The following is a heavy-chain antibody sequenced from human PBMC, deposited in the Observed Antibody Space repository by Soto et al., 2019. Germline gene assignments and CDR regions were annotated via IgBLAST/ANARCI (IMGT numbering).Heavy chain of an antibody. Sequence: QVQLVQSGAEVKKPGSSVKVSCKASLGTFSSYAISWVRQAPGQGLEWMGGIMPIFGTENYAHKFQVRVTINAEESKSTAYMELSRKRSEETAVYYCSRKTTGAWYCDLWGRGTLVTVSS. V-gene: IGHV1-69*01. CDR1: LGTFSSYA. D-gene: IGHD4-17*01. CDR3: SRKTTGAWYCDL. J-gene: IGHJ2*01. CDR2: IMPIFGTE.